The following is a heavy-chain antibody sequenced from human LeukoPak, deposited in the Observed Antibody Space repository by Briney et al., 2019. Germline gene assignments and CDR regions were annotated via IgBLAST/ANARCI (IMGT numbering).Heavy chain of an antibody. Sequence: GGSLRLSCAASGFTFSDYYMSWIRQAPGKGLEWVSYISSSGSNIYYADSVKGRFTISSDNAKNSLYLQMNSLRAEDTAVYYCARASPLVVVVAATDYWGQGTLVTVSS. CDR3: ARASPLVVVVAATDY. D-gene: IGHD2-15*01. V-gene: IGHV3-11*01. CDR1: GFTFSDYY. CDR2: ISSSGSNI. J-gene: IGHJ4*02.